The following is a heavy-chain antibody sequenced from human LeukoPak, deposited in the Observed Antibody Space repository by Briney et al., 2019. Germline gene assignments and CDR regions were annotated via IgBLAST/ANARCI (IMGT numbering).Heavy chain of an antibody. CDR1: GYTFTGYY. D-gene: IGHD3-3*01. J-gene: IGHJ4*02. V-gene: IGHV1-2*02. Sequence: ASLRLSCKASGYTFTGYYMHWVRQAPGQGLEWMAWINPNSGGTNYAQNLQGRVTITRDTSISTVYMELSRLRSDDTAVYYCASGDFWSGDNYWGQGALVTASP. CDR2: INPNSGGT. CDR3: ASGDFWSGDNY.